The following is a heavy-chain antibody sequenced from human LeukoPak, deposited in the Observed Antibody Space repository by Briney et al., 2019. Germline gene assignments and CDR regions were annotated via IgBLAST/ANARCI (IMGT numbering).Heavy chain of an antibody. D-gene: IGHD2-15*01. Sequence: GASVKVSCKVSGYTLTELSMHWVRQAPGKGLEWMGGFDPGDGETIYAQKFQGRVTMTEDTSTDTAYMELSSLRSEDTAVYYCATACGGSCYYNWFDPWGQGTLVTVSS. J-gene: IGHJ5*02. CDR2: FDPGDGET. CDR1: GYTLTELS. V-gene: IGHV1-24*01. CDR3: ATACGGSCYYNWFDP.